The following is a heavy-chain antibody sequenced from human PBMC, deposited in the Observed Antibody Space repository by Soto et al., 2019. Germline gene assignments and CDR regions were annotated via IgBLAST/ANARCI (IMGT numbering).Heavy chain of an antibody. D-gene: IGHD3-3*01. J-gene: IGHJ4*02. CDR2: VGTGGTA. CDR3: ARPHSDFWSGSEY. CDR1: GFTFSSYA. Sequence: SGGSLRLSCAASGFTFSSYAMSWVRQAPGKGLEWVSAVGTGGTAYYADSVKGRFTISRDNSKNTLYLQMNSLRAEDTAVYYCARPHSDFWSGSEYWGQGTLVTVSS. V-gene: IGHV3-23*01.